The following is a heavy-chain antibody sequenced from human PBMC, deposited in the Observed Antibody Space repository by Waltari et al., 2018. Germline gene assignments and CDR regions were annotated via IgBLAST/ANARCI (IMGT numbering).Heavy chain of an antibody. CDR1: GESFICYF. CDR2: IHHSGSI. CDR3: VRGKMYSRPYFDY. D-gene: IGHD6-13*01. J-gene: IGHJ4*02. V-gene: IGHV4-34*01. Sequence: QMQLQQWGAGLLKPSETLSLPCPVSGESFICYFWNWNRQPPGRGLEWIGEIHHSGSINYNPSLESRITISQDMSKNQFSLKLTSVTAADTAVYYCVRGKMYSRPYFDYWGQGTLVTVSS.